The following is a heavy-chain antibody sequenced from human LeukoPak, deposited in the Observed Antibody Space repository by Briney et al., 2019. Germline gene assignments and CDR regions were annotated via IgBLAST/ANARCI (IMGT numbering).Heavy chain of an antibody. CDR2: ISSSDNNV. CDR1: GFTFTSQW. Sequence: PGGSLRLSCAASGFTFTSQWMSWVRQAPGKGLEWVSYISSSDNNVYYADSVKGRFTISRDNANNSLYLQMDSLGAEDTAVYYCARDSGYSSSWRDYWGQGTLVTVSS. D-gene: IGHD6-13*01. CDR3: ARDSGYSSSWRDY. V-gene: IGHV3-11*01. J-gene: IGHJ4*02.